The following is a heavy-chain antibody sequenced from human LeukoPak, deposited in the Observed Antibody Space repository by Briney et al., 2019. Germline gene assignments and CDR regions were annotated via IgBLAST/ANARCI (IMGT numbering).Heavy chain of an antibody. D-gene: IGHD4-23*01. CDR2: ISAYNGNT. CDR3: ARNDCGGNSELWWFDP. J-gene: IGHJ5*02. V-gene: IGHV1-18*04. CDR1: GYTFADYY. Sequence: ASVKVSCKASGYTFADYYIHWVRQAPGQGLEWMGWISAYNGNTNYAQKLQGRVTMTTDTSTSTAYMELSSLRSEDTAVYYCARNDCGGNSELWWFDPWGQGTLVTVSS.